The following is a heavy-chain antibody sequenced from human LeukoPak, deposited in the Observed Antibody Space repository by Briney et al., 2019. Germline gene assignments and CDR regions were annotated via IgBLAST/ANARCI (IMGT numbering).Heavy chain of an antibody. V-gene: IGHV4-39*01. CDR3: NHEDYDSSGRYFDY. CDR2: IFYSGKT. CDR1: GGSISSSSYY. J-gene: IGHJ4*02. Sequence: SETLSLTRQVSGGSISSSSYYWGWIRHPPGKGLEWVGSIFYSGKTHYNPFLKSRVTMSIDMPKNHFSLKLSSVTAADTAVYYCNHEDYDSSGRYFDYWGQGMLVAVSS. D-gene: IGHD3-22*01.